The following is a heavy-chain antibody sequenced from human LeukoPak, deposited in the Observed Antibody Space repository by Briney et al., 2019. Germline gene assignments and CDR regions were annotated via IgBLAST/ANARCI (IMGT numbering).Heavy chain of an antibody. V-gene: IGHV1-18*01. J-gene: IGHJ6*02. CDR3: AIDLPTRTEQQLVRSYYYCGMDV. Sequence: GASVTVSCKASGYTFTSYGISWVRQAPGQGLAWMGWISAYNGNTNYAQKLQGRVTMTTDTSTSTAYMELRSLRSDDTAVYYCAIDLPTRTEQQLVRSYYYCGMDVWGQGTTVTVSS. CDR2: ISAYNGNT. D-gene: IGHD6-13*01. CDR1: GYTFTSYG.